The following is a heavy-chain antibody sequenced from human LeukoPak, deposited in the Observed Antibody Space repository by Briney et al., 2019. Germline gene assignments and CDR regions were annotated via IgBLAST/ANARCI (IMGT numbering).Heavy chain of an antibody. CDR1: GFIISSYE. D-gene: IGHD1-7*01. CDR2: ISSSGSTI. Sequence: QPGGSLRLSCAASGFIISSYEMNWVRQAPGKGLEWVSHISSSGSTIWYADSVKGRFTISRDNAKNSLYLQMNSLRAEDTAVYYCARVELAPYYYYMDVWGKGTTVTVSS. J-gene: IGHJ6*03. V-gene: IGHV3-48*03. CDR3: ARVELAPYYYYMDV.